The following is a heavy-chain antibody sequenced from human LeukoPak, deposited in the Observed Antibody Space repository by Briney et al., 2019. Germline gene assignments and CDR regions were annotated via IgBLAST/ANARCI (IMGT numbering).Heavy chain of an antibody. CDR3: ARGSYDYVWGSYRLGDY. CDR2: MNPNSGNT. V-gene: IGHV1-8*01. Sequence: ASVKVSCKASGYTFTSYDINWVRQATGQGLEWMGWMNPNSGNTGYAQKFQGRVTMTRNTSISTAYMELSSLRSEDTAVHYCARGSYDYVWGSYRLGDYWGQGTLVTVSS. CDR1: GYTFTSYD. J-gene: IGHJ4*02. D-gene: IGHD3-16*02.